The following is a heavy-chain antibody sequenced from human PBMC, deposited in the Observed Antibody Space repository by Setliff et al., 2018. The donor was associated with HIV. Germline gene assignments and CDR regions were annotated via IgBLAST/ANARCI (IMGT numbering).Heavy chain of an antibody. D-gene: IGHD3-22*01. V-gene: IGHV1-18*01. CDR2: ISAYNGNT. CDR1: GYTFTSYD. CDR3: AREIGDYYDSSGYYPPTDYYYGMDV. J-gene: IGHJ6*02. Sequence: ASVKVSCKASGYTFTSYDISWVRQAPGQGLEWMGWISAYNGNTNYAQKRQGRVTMTTDTSTSTAYMELRSLRSDDTAVYYWAREIGDYYDSSGYYPPTDYYYGMDVWGQGTTVTVSS.